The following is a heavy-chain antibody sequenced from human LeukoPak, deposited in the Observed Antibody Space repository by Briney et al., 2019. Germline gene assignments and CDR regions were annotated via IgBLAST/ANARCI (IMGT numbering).Heavy chain of an antibody. J-gene: IGHJ4*02. CDR1: GYSFTSYG. CDR2: ISVYNGNT. D-gene: IGHD1-26*01. CDR3: AREGIVGASGDF. Sequence: ASVKVSCKASGYSFTSYGISWVRQAPGQGLEWMGWISVYNGNTNYAQNLQGRVTMTTDTTTSTAYMELRSLRSDGTAVYYCAREGIVGASGDFWGQGTLVTVSS. V-gene: IGHV1-18*01.